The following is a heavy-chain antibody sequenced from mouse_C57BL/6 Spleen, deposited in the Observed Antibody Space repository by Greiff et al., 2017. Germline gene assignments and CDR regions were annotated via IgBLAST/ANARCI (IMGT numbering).Heavy chain of an antibody. J-gene: IGHJ3*01. D-gene: IGHD2-2*01. CDR1: GYTFTSYW. Sequence: QVQLQQSGAELVKPGASVKLSCKASGYTFTSYWMHWVKQRPGQGLEWIGMIHPNSGSTNYNEKFKSKATLTVDKSSSTAYMQLSSLTSEYSAVYYCAPMVTTPWFAYWGQGTLVTVSA. CDR2: IHPNSGST. CDR3: APMVTTPWFAY. V-gene: IGHV1-64*01.